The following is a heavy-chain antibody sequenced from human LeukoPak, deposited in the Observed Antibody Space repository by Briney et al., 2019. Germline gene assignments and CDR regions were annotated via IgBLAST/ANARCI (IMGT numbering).Heavy chain of an antibody. CDR2: INPKSSGT. V-gene: IGHV1-2*02. D-gene: IGHD6-13*01. J-gene: IGHJ3*02. CDR1: GYTFTSYG. Sequence: GASVKVSCKASGYTFTSYGISWVRQAPGQGLEWMAWINPKSSGTNYGQKFQGRVTMTRDTSISTIYMELSRLRSDDTAVYYCASSEGYTDAFQIWGQGTTVTVSS. CDR3: ASSEGYTDAFQI.